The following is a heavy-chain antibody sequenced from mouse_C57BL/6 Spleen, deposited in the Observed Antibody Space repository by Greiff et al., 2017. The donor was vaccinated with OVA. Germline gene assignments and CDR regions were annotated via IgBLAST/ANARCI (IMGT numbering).Heavy chain of an antibody. Sequence: QVQLQQSGAELMKPGASVKLSCKATGYTFTGYWIEWVKQRPGHGLEWIGEILPGSGSTNYNEKFKGKATFTADTSSNTAYMQLSSLTTEDSAIYYCARATYYYGSSYRWYFDVWGTGTTGTVSS. V-gene: IGHV1-9*01. J-gene: IGHJ1*03. CDR1: GYTFTGYW. CDR2: ILPGSGST. CDR3: ARATYYYGSSYRWYFDV. D-gene: IGHD1-1*01.